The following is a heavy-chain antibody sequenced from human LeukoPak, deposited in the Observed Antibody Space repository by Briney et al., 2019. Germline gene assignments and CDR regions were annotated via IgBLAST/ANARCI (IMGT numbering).Heavy chain of an antibody. J-gene: IGHJ6*03. CDR3: ARDSSSWYPQDYYYMDV. V-gene: IGHV1-2*02. CDR1: GYTFTSNY. D-gene: IGHD6-13*01. Sequence: ASVKVSCKAFGYTFTSNYMHWVRQAPGQGLEWMGWINPNSGGTNYAQKFQGRVTMTRDTSISTAYMELSRLRSDDTAVYYCARDSSSWYPQDYYYMDVWGKGTTVTVSS. CDR2: INPNSGGT.